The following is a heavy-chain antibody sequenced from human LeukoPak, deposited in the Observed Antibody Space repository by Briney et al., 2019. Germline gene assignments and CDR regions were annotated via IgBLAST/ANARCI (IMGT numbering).Heavy chain of an antibody. Sequence: GGSLRLSCAASGFTFSSYWMFWVRQAPGKGLEWLSRITSDGSGTNYADSVKGRFTVSRDNSKNTLYLQMSSLRAEDTAVYFCAKNRGANYYNYYMDVWGKGTTVTVSS. J-gene: IGHJ6*03. CDR1: GFTFSSYW. CDR3: AKNRGANYYNYYMDV. V-gene: IGHV3-74*01. CDR2: ITSDGSGT. D-gene: IGHD4/OR15-4a*01.